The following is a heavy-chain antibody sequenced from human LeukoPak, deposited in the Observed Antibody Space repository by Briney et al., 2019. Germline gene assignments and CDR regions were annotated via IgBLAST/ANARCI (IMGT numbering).Heavy chain of an antibody. D-gene: IGHD3-22*01. CDR2: ISYDGSNK. Sequence: GGSLRLSCAASVFTFSNFGMHWVRQAPGKGLEWVALISYDGSNKYYADSVKGRFTISRDNSKNTLYLQMNSLRAEDTAVYYCAKKAYYYDSSGHYYGDWFDPWGQGTLVTVSS. CDR1: VFTFSNFG. J-gene: IGHJ5*02. CDR3: AKKAYYYDSSGHYYGDWFDP. V-gene: IGHV3-30*18.